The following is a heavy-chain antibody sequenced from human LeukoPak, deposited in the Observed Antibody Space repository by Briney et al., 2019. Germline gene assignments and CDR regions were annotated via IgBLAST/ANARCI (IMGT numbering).Heavy chain of an antibody. V-gene: IGHV4-59*08. J-gene: IGHJ4*02. Sequence: SETLSLTCTISGGSISSYFWSWIRQPPGKGLEWIGNIYYSGSTNYNPSLKSRVTISVDTSKNQFSLKLSSVTAADTAVYYCARHKTMGPFDYWGQGTLVTVSS. CDR2: IYYSGST. CDR3: ARHKTMGPFDY. D-gene: IGHD4/OR15-4a*01. CDR1: GGSISSYF.